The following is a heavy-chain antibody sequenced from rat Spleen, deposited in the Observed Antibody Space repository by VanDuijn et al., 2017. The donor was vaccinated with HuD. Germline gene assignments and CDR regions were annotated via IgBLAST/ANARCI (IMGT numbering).Heavy chain of an antibody. CDR2: IWNDGTT. J-gene: IGHJ2*01. CDR1: GFSLSSYG. Sequence: QVQLKESGPGLVQPSQTLSLTCAVSGFSLSSYGVSWVRQPPGKGLEWMGGIWNDGTTNYDSTLKSRRSISRDTSKNHVFLEMDSLQTKDSAIYVCVRDRPPDYFSSYIYGGFDYWGQGLLVTVSS. D-gene: IGHD1-2*01. V-gene: IGHV2-15*01. CDR3: VRDRPPDYFSSYIYGGFDY.